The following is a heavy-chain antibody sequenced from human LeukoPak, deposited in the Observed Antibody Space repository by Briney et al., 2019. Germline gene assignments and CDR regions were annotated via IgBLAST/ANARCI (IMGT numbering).Heavy chain of an antibody. CDR1: GFNFTAYG. J-gene: IGHJ4*02. CDR2: ISASSDYT. D-gene: IGHD7-27*01. CDR3: AQLKLGTQDY. Sequence: PGGSLRLSCAASGFNFTAYGVNWVRLAPGKGLEWVSSISASSDYTYYADSVTGRFTISRDNAKNSLYLQMNSLRAEDTAVYYCAQLKLGTQDYWGQGTLVTVSS. V-gene: IGHV3-21*01.